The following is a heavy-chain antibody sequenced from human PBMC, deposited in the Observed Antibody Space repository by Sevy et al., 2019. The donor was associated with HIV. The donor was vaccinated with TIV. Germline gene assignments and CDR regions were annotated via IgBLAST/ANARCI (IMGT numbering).Heavy chain of an antibody. Sequence: SETLSLTCTVSGGSISSGDYYWSWIRQPPGKGLEWIGYIYYSGSTYYNPSLKSRVTISVDTSKNQFSLKLSSVTAADTAVYYCARTPPYYDFWSGHTDYWGQGTLVTVSS. V-gene: IGHV4-30-4*01. D-gene: IGHD3-3*01. J-gene: IGHJ4*02. CDR1: GGSISSGDYY. CDR2: IYYSGST. CDR3: ARTPPYYDFWSGHTDY.